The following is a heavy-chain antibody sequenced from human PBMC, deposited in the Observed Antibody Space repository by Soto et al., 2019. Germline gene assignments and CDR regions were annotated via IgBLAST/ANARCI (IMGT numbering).Heavy chain of an antibody. CDR1: GFTFSSYW. Sequence: GGSLRLSCAASGFTFSSYWMSWVRQAPGKGLEWVANIKQDGSEKYYVDSVKGRFTISRDNAKNSLYLQMNSLRAEDTAVYYCARDTKRFPYYFDYWGQGTLVTVSS. D-gene: IGHD2-8*01. V-gene: IGHV3-7*04. CDR2: IKQDGSEK. CDR3: ARDTKRFPYYFDY. J-gene: IGHJ4*02.